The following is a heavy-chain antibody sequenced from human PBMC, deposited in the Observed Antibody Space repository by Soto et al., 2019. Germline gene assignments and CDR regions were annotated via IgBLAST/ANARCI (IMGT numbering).Heavy chain of an antibody. J-gene: IGHJ4*02. CDR1: GFTVSSHY. CDR2: IYSGGST. CDR3: ARFGWTSGFDY. D-gene: IGHD3-16*01. Sequence: GGSLRLSCAASGFTVSSHYMRWVRQAPGKGLEWVSVIYSGGSTYYADSVKGRFTISRDNSKNTLYLQMNSLRAEDTAVYYCARFGWTSGFDYWGQGTLVTVSS. V-gene: IGHV3-53*01.